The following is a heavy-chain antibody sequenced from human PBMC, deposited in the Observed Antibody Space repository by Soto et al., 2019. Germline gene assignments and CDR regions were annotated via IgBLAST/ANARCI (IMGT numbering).Heavy chain of an antibody. D-gene: IGHD2-8*01. CDR3: ARVGRSGVSYYDY. CDR2: INPNSGGT. Sequence: ASVKVSCKASGYTFTSYDINWVRQATGQGLEWMGWINPNSGGTNYAQKFQGWVTMTRDTSISTAYMELSRLRSDDTAVYYCARVGRSGVSYYDYWGQGTLVTVSS. J-gene: IGHJ4*02. CDR1: GYTFTSYD. V-gene: IGHV1-2*04.